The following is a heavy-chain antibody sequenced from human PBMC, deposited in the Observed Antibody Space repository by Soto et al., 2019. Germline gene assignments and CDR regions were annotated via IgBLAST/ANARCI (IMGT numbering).Heavy chain of an antibody. CDR1: GFTFSDYY. Sequence: PGGSLRLSCAASGFTFSDYYMSWVRQAPGKGLEWVANIKQDGSEKYYVDSVKGRFTISRDNAKNSLYLQMNSLRAEDTAVYYCARIGSTVADFWGQGTMVTVS. J-gene: IGHJ3*01. CDR2: IKQDGSEK. CDR3: ARIGSTVADF. D-gene: IGHD6-19*01. V-gene: IGHV3-7*01.